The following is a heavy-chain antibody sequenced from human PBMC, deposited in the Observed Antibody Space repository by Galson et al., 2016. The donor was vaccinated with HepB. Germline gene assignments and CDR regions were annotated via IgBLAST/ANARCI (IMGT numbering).Heavy chain of an antibody. Sequence: SVKVSCKASGYTFTTYAIHWVRQAPGQRLEWMGWINAGNGNTKYSQKFQGRVTITRDTPASTAYMELSSLRSEDTAVYYCAREGMVRVGMDVWGQGTTVTVSS. CDR2: INAGNGNT. CDR1: GYTFTTYA. D-gene: IGHD2-21*01. CDR3: AREGMVRVGMDV. V-gene: IGHV1-3*01. J-gene: IGHJ6*02.